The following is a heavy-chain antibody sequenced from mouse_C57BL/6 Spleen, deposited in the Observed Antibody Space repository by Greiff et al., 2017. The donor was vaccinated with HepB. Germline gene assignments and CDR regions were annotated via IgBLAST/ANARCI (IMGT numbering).Heavy chain of an antibody. J-gene: IGHJ2*01. V-gene: IGHV1-22*01. Sequence: EVQLQQSGPELVKPGASVKMSCKASGYTFTDYNMHWVKQSHGKSLEWIGYINPNNGGTSYNQKFKGKATLTVNKSSSTAYMELRSLTSEDSAVYYCAIYGNYKGFDYWGQGTTRTVAS. CDR1: GYTFTDYN. CDR3: AIYGNYKGFDY. CDR2: INPNNGGT. D-gene: IGHD2-1*01.